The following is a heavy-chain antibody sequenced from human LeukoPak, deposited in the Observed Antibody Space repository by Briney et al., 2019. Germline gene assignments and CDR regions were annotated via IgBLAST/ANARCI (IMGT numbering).Heavy chain of an antibody. CDR2: INHSGST. CDR3: ARSSPVYDFWSGYYKGYFDY. CDR1: GGSFSGYY. J-gene: IGHJ4*02. V-gene: IGHV4-34*01. Sequence: PSETLSLTCAVYGGSFSGYYWSWIRQPPGKGLEWIGEINHSGSTNYNPSLKSRVTISVDTSKNQFSLKLSSVTAADTAVYYCARSSPVYDFWSGYYKGYFDYWGQGTLVTVSS. D-gene: IGHD3-3*01.